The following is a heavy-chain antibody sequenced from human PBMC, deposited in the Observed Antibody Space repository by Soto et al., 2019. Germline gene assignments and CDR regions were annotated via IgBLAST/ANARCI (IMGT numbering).Heavy chain of an antibody. J-gene: IGHJ5*02. CDR2: INHSGST. Sequence: SETLSLTCAVYGGSFSGYYWSWIRQPPGKGLEWIGEINHSGSTNYNPSLKSRVTISVDTSKNQFSLKLSSVTAADTAVYYCARESDLEEVRYNWFDPWGQGTLVTVSS. CDR1: GGSFSGYY. D-gene: IGHD3-10*01. V-gene: IGHV4-34*01. CDR3: ARESDLEEVRYNWFDP.